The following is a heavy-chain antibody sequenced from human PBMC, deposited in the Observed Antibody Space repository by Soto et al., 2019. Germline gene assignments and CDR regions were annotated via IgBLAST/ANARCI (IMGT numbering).Heavy chain of an antibody. CDR2: IYYSGKT. CDR1: GVSISNTSYY. V-gene: IGHV4-39*01. J-gene: IGHJ4*02. Sequence: SETLSLTCTVSGVSISNTSYYWGWIRQSPGKGLKWIGTIYYSGKTYYHPALKSRVTISVDTSNNRFSLKLSSVTAADTAVYYCARHGSYWGQGTLVTVSS. CDR3: ARHGSY.